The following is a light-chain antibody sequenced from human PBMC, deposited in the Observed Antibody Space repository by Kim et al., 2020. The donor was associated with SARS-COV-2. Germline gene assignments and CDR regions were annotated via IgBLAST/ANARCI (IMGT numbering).Light chain of an antibody. Sequence: SPVPLSLSPGERATLSCRASESVSTSYLAWYQQKPGQAPRLLIYGASSRATGIPDRFSGSGSETAFTLTISRLEPEDFAVYYCQQYGSSPQTFGQGTKVDIK. CDR2: GAS. CDR1: ESVSTSY. V-gene: IGKV3-20*01. CDR3: QQYGSSPQT. J-gene: IGKJ1*01.